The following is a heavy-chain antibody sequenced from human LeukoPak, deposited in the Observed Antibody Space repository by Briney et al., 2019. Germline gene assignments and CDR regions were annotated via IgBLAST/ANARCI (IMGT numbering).Heavy chain of an antibody. Sequence: GGSLRLSCAASGFTFSSYEMNWVRQAPGKGLEWVSYISSSGSTIYYADSVKGRFTISRDNAKNSLYLQMNSLRAEDTAVYYCARYHDFWSGYGIFDCWGQGTLVTVSS. CDR3: ARYHDFWSGYGIFDC. CDR2: ISSSGSTI. V-gene: IGHV3-48*03. D-gene: IGHD3-3*01. J-gene: IGHJ4*02. CDR1: GFTFSSYE.